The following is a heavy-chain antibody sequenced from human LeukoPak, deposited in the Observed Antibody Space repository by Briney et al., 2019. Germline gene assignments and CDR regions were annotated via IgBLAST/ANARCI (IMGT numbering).Heavy chain of an antibody. J-gene: IGHJ4*02. Sequence: GGSLRLSCAASGFRFTSYAMTWIRQVPGKGLEWVAGISGSGGSTYYSDPVKGRVTISRDMSDNTLHLDMSTLTTDDTAVYFCAKLGAYRVYSFIAFWGQGIPVTVSS. CDR3: AKLGAYRVYSFIAF. CDR2: ISGSGGST. D-gene: IGHD3-16*01. CDR1: GFRFTSYA. V-gene: IGHV3-23*01.